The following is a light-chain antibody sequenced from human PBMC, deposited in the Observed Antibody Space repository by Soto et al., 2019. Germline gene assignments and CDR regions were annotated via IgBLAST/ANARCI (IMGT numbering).Light chain of an antibody. J-gene: IGKJ3*01. CDR3: QHRSNWLGT. Sequence: EIVLTQSPATLSLSPGERATLSCRASQSVGSFLAWHQQKSGQSPRLLIYDASNRATGIPARFSGSGSGTDFTLTISSLEPEDFAVYYCQHRSNWLGTFGPGTKVDIE. CDR2: DAS. CDR1: QSVGSF. V-gene: IGKV3-11*01.